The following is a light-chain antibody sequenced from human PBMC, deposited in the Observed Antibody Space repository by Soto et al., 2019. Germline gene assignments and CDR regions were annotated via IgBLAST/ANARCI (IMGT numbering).Light chain of an antibody. CDR2: DVN. V-gene: IGLV2-14*01. CDR1: SSDIGGYNY. Sequence: QSALTQPASVSGSPGQSITISCTGTSSDIGGYNYVSWYQQYPDKAPKLLIHDVNNRPSGVSHRFSASKSGNTASLAISGLQADDEADYFCSSYRTASSVVFGGGTKLTVL. J-gene: IGLJ2*01. CDR3: SSYRTASSVV.